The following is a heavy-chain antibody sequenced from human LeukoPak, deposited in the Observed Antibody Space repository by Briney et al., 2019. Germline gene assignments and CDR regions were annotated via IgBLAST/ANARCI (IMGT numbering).Heavy chain of an antibody. CDR1: GYSISSGYY. D-gene: IGHD2-2*01. CDR3: ARPQGPTAMVAFDF. J-gene: IGHJ3*01. V-gene: IGHV4-38-2*01. CDR2: IYHSGST. Sequence: SETLSLTCAVSGYSISSGYYWGWIRQPPGKGLEWIGSIYHSGSTYYNPSLKSRVTISVDTSKNQFSLKLSSVTAADTAVYYCARPQGPTAMVAFDFWGQGTMVTVSS.